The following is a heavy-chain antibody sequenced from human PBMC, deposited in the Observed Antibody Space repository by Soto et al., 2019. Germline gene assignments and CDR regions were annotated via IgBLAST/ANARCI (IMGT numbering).Heavy chain of an antibody. J-gene: IGHJ4*02. Sequence: PGGSLRLSCEASGFKFDDYMMHWVRQAPGKGLEWISRISWDGDFLDYADSIKGRFTVSRDNSNNSLYLHMHRLKTEDTAFYYCAKEGNGGSSLVSWGQGTLVNVSS. CDR1: GFKFDDYM. CDR2: ISWDGDFL. V-gene: IGHV3-43*01. CDR3: AKEGNGGSSLVS. D-gene: IGHD2-15*01.